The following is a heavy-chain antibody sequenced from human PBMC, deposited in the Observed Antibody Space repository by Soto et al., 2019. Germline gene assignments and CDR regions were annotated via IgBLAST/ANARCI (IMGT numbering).Heavy chain of an antibody. Sequence: SVKVSCKASGGTFSSYAISWVRQAPGQGLEWMGGIIPIFGTANYAQKFQGRVTITADESTSTAYMELSSLRSEDTAVYYCARTYYYDSSGYTTPDYWGQGTLVTVSS. CDR2: IIPIFGTA. J-gene: IGHJ4*02. CDR3: ARTYYYDSSGYTTPDY. CDR1: GGTFSSYA. D-gene: IGHD3-22*01. V-gene: IGHV1-69*13.